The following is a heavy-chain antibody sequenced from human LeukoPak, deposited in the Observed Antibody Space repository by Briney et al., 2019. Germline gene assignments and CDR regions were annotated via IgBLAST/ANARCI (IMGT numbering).Heavy chain of an antibody. J-gene: IGHJ3*01. CDR1: GFSFSSYG. D-gene: IGHD3-3*01. CDR2: TRYDSITA. CDR3: AKIKSIFGVSRDACDL. Sequence: PGGSLRLSCAASGFSFSSYGMHWVRQAPGKGLEWVAFTRYDSITAYYADSVEGRFTISRDNAKNTLYLQMDRLREDDTAIYYCAKIKSIFGVSRDACDLWGQGAMVTVSS. V-gene: IGHV3-30*02.